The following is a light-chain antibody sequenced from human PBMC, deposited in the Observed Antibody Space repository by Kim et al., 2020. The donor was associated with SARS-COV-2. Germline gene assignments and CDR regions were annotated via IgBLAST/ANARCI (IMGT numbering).Light chain of an antibody. Sequence: GQSVTISCTGTSSDVGGYNYVSWYQQHPGEAPKLMIYDVSNRPSGVSNRFSGSKSGNTASLPISGLQAEDEADYYCSSYTSSSTLVFGGGTKLTVL. V-gene: IGLV2-14*03. CDR1: SSDVGGYNY. J-gene: IGLJ3*02. CDR3: SSYTSSSTLV. CDR2: DVS.